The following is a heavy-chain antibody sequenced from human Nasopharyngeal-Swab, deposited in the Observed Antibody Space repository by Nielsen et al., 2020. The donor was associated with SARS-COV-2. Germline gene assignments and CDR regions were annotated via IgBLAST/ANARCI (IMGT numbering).Heavy chain of an antibody. CDR3: ARFVGGAAPRGSWYFDL. V-gene: IGHV4-39*07. Sequence: SETLSLTCTVSGGSISSSSYYWGWIRQPPGKGLEWIGSIYYSGSTYYNPSLKSRVTISVDTSKNQFSLKLSSVTAADTAVYYCARFVGGAAPRGSWYFDLWGRGTLVTVSS. D-gene: IGHD3-16*01. CDR1: GGSISSSSYY. CDR2: IYYSGST. J-gene: IGHJ2*01.